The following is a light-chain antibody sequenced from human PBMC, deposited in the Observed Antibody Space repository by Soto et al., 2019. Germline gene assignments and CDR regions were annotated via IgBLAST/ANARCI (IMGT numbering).Light chain of an antibody. V-gene: IGLV6-57*04. CDR1: SGNIASNY. J-gene: IGLJ2*01. CDR2: EDH. Sequence: NFILTQPHSVSESPGKTVTISCTRSSGNIASNYVQWYQQRPGSAPTTVIFEDHQRPSGVPDRFSGSIDGSSNSASLTISGLKTEDEADYYCQSYDTNSPVVFGGGTKLTVL. CDR3: QSYDTNSPVV.